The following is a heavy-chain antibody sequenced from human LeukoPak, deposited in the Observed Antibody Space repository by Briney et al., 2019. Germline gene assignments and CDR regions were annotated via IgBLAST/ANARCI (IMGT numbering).Heavy chain of an antibody. V-gene: IGHV4-61*01. CDR1: GGSVSSGSYY. CDR2: IYYSGST. CDR3: AREGYSYGRAIDY. Sequence: PSETLSLTCTVSGGSVSSGSYYWSWIRQPPGKGLGWIGYIYYSGSTNYNPSLKSRVTISVDTSKNQFSLKLSSVTAADTAVYYCAREGYSYGRAIDYWGQGTLVTVSS. J-gene: IGHJ4*02. D-gene: IGHD5-18*01.